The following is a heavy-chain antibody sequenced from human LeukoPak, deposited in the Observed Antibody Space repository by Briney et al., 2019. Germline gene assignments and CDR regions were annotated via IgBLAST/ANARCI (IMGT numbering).Heavy chain of an antibody. Sequence: SETLSLNCTVSGGSVSSTSYYWSWIREPPGKRLEWIGYISYRGSTNYNPSLNSRVTISVDTSMNQFSLKLSSVTAADTAVYYCQSRFLEWLLDYWGQGTLVTVSS. J-gene: IGHJ4*02. D-gene: IGHD3-3*01. V-gene: IGHV4-61*01. CDR1: GGSVSSTSYY. CDR3: QSRFLEWLLDY. CDR2: ISYRGST.